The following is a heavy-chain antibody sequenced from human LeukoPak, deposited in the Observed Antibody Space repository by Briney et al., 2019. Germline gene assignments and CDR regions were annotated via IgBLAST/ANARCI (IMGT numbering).Heavy chain of an antibody. V-gene: IGHV4-34*01. CDR3: ARGGYFDSSGYPNPLDS. CDR1: GGSFGGYY. Sequence: PSETLSLTCAVYGGSFGGYYWTWIRQPPGKGPEWIGEINHSGSANYNPSLKRRVFISVDTAKNQFSLKLNSVSAADTAVYYCARGGYFDSSGYPNPLDSWGQGTLVTVSS. D-gene: IGHD3-22*01. J-gene: IGHJ4*02. CDR2: INHSGSA.